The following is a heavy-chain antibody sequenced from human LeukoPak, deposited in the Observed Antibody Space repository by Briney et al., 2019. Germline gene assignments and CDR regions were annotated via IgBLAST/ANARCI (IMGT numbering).Heavy chain of an antibody. D-gene: IGHD6-19*01. CDR3: AKLPVSYSSGWSNFDY. V-gene: IGHV3-23*01. CDR1: GFTFSSYA. J-gene: IGHJ4*02. CDR2: ISDSGGSS. Sequence: GGSLRLSCAASGFTFSSYAMSWIRQGPGKGLEWVSCISDSGGSSYYADSVKGRFTISRDNSENTLYLQMNSLRAEDTAVYYCAKLPVSYSSGWSNFDYRGQGTLVTVSS.